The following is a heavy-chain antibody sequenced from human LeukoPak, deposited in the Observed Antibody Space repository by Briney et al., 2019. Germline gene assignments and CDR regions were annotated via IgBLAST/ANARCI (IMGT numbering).Heavy chain of an antibody. D-gene: IGHD3-22*01. V-gene: IGHV1-69*06. Sequence: AASVKVSCKASGGTFSSYAINWVRQAPGQGLEWMGGIIPIFGTANYAQKFQGRVTITADKSTSTAYMELSSLRSEDTAVYYCARDHSSGLYYFDYWGQGTLVTVSS. CDR3: ARDHSSGLYYFDY. CDR1: GGTFSSYA. CDR2: IIPIFGTA. J-gene: IGHJ4*02.